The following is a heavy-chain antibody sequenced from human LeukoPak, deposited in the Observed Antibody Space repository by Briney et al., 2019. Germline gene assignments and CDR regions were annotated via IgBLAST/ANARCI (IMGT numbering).Heavy chain of an antibody. V-gene: IGHV3-30-3*01. CDR2: ISYDGSNK. CDR1: GFTFSSYA. Sequence: GGSLGLSCAASGFTFSSYAMHWVRQAPGKGLEWVAVISYDGSNKYYADSVKGRFTISRDNSKNTLYLQMNSLRAEDTAVYYCARDPQVPAAPPDYWGQGTLVTVSS. J-gene: IGHJ4*02. D-gene: IGHD2-2*01. CDR3: ARDPQVPAAPPDY.